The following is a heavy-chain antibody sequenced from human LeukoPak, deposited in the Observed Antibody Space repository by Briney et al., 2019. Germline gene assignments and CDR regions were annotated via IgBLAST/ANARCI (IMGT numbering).Heavy chain of an antibody. Sequence: SETLSLTCTVSGGSISSGNYYWSWIRQRPGKGLEWIGYIYYSGNTYYNPSLKSRVAISVDTSKNQFSLKLSSVTAADTAVYYCARDSSFDIWGQGTMVTVSS. CDR1: GGSISSGNYY. CDR2: IYYSGNT. J-gene: IGHJ3*02. V-gene: IGHV4-31*03. CDR3: ARDSSFDI.